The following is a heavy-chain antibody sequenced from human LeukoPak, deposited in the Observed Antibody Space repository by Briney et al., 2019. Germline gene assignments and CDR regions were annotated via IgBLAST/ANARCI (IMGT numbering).Heavy chain of an antibody. J-gene: IGHJ4*02. CDR3: ARTHIPQYDFWTASI. CDR2: ISSISTYR. V-gene: IGHV3-21*01. Sequence: GGSLRLSCEASGFTFSTYGMIWVRQAPGKGPEWVSSISSISTYRHYADAVKGRFTISRDNTKNSLYLQMDNLRVEDTAVYYCARTHIPQYDFWTASIWGQGTLVAVSS. CDR1: GFTFSTYG. D-gene: IGHD3-3*01.